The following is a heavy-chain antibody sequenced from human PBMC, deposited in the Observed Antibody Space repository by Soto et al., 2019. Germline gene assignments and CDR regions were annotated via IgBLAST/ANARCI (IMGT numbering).Heavy chain of an antibody. J-gene: IGHJ6*02. CDR2: ICDSGST. V-gene: IGHV4-30-2*01. D-gene: IGHD3-22*01. Sequence: QMQLQESGSGLVKPSQTLSLTCTVSGGSITSGRYSWSWIRQPPGKGLEWIGYICDSGSTYYNPSRTSRVTISVGTSKTQCSLTLTSVTAADTAVYYCARPTVVAPVDSAIDVWGQGTTVTVSS. CDR1: GGSITSGRYS. CDR3: ARPTVVAPVDSAIDV.